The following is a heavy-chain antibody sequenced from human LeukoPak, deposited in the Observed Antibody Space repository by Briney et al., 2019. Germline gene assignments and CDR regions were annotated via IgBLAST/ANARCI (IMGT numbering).Heavy chain of an antibody. CDR1: GFTLSNYA. CDR2: ISSGGTT. Sequence: PGGSLRLSCAASGFTLSNYAMSWVRQAPGKGLEWVSAISSGGTTYYTDSAKGRFTISRDNSKNTVYLQMNSLRAEDTAVYYCAKDWASGNYFDYWGQGTLVTVSS. D-gene: IGHD1-14*01. J-gene: IGHJ4*02. CDR3: AKDWASGNYFDY. V-gene: IGHV3-23*01.